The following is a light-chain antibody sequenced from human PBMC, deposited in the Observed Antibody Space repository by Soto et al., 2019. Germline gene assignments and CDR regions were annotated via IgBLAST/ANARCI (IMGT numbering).Light chain of an antibody. J-gene: IGLJ3*02. CDR1: SSDIGAYNY. CDR2: EVT. Sequence: QSALTQPASVSGSPGQSITISCTGTSSDIGAYNYVSWYQQHPGRAPKLMIYEVTNRPSGVSYRFSGSKSGYTASLTTSGLQAEDEADYYCSSYTSSATWVFGGGTKLTVL. CDR3: SSYTSSATWV. V-gene: IGLV2-14*01.